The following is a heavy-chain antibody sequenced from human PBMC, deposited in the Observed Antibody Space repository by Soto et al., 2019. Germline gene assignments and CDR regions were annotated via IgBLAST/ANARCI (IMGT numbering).Heavy chain of an antibody. D-gene: IGHD3-10*01. CDR1: GFTFNNYA. J-gene: IGHJ4*02. CDR2: ISGGGDTT. V-gene: IGHV3-23*01. Sequence: EVQLLESGGGLVQPGGSLRLSCAASGFTFNNYAMSWVRQAPGKGLEWVSAISGGGDTTSYADSVKGRFTVSRDGSKNTLYVQMNSLRAEDTAVYYCATGRGGSGSLTPRVDFWGQGTLVTVSS. CDR3: ATGRGGSGSLTPRVDF.